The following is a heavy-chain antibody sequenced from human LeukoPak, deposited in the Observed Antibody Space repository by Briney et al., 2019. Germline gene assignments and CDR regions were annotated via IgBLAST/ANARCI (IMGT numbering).Heavy chain of an antibody. CDR1: GGSFSGYY. D-gene: IGHD3-9*01. V-gene: IGHV4-34*01. CDR3: ASLPLRYFDWLTDY. CDR2: INHSGST. J-gene: IGHJ4*02. Sequence: PSETLSLTCAVYGGSFSGYYWSWIRQPPGKGLEWIGEINHSGSTNYNPSLKSRVTISVDTSKNQFSLKLSSVTAADTAVYYCASLPLRYFDWLTDYWGQGTLVTVSS.